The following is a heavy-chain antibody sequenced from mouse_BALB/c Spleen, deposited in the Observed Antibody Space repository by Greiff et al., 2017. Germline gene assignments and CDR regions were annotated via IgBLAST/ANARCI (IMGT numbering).Heavy chain of an antibody. J-gene: IGHJ4*01. CDR2: INSNGGST. D-gene: IGHD2-3*01. V-gene: IGHV5-6-2*01. CDR3: ARSYDPPMDY. CDR1: GFTFSSYY. Sequence: EVKVVESGGGLVKLGGSLKLSCAASGFTFSSYYMSWVRQTPEKRLELVAAINSNGGSTYYPDTVKGRFTISRDNAKNTLYLQMSSLKSEDTALYYCARSYDPPMDYWGQGTSVTVSS.